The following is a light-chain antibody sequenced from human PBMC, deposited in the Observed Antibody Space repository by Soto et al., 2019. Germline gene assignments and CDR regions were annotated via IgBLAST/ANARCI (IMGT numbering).Light chain of an antibody. J-gene: IGLJ3*02. CDR2: LEGDRTY. CDR1: SGHSTYI. CDR3: ETWDSNTHWV. V-gene: IGLV4-60*02. Sequence: QSVLTQSSSASASLGSSVKLTCTLSSGHSTYIIAWHQQQPGKAPRYLMKLEGDRTYNKGSGVPDRFSGSSSGADRYLTISNLQFEDEADYYCETWDSNTHWVFGGGTKLTVL.